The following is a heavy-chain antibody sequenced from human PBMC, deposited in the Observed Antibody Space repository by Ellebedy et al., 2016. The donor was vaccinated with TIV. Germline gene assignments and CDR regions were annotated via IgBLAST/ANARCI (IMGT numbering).Heavy chain of an antibody. CDR1: GFTFSNYC. J-gene: IGHJ4*02. V-gene: IGHV3-7*01. CDR3: ARESISYATSGYYFDY. CDR2: IKQGGSEI. Sequence: GESLKISCAASGFTFSNYCMSWVRQAPGKGLEWVANIKQGGSEIHYADSVKGRFTISRDNAKSSLYLQMNSLRAEETAVSYCARESISYATSGYYFDYWGQGTLVTVSS. D-gene: IGHD3-16*01.